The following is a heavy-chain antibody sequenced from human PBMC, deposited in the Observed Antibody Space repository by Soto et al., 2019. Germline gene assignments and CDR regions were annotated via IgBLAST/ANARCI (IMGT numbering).Heavy chain of an antibody. CDR3: AKEGNGGSSLDS. J-gene: IGHJ5*01. CDR2: ISWDGDFL. CDR1: GFKFDDYM. Sequence: GGSLRLSCEASGFKFDDYMMHWVRQAPGKGLEWISRISWDGDFLDYADSIKGRFTVSRDNSNNSLYLHMHRLKTEDTAFYYCAKEGNGGSSLDSWGHGTLVTVSS. D-gene: IGHD2-15*01. V-gene: IGHV3-43*01.